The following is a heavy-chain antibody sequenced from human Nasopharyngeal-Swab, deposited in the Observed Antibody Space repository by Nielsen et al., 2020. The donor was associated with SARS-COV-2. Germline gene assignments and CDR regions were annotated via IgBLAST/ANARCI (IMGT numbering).Heavy chain of an antibody. V-gene: IGHV4-39*01. CDR1: GGSVSSSIYY. J-gene: IGHJ6*02. CDR2: VYYSGRT. CDR3: ARGSTMNGYYGMDV. D-gene: IGHD3-22*01. Sequence: SETLSLTCTVSGGSVSSSIYYWAWLRQPPGKGLQWIASVYYSGRTYYNPSLKSRVTTSVQTSRNQFSLKLNSVTAADTAVYYCARGSTMNGYYGMDVWGQGTTVTVSS.